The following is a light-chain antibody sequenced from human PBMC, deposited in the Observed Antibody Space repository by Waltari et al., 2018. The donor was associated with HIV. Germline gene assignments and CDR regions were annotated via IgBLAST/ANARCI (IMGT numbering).Light chain of an antibody. CDR1: SSNIGSDY. Sequence: QSVLTQSPSASATPGQRVTISCSGGSSNIGSDYVCWFQQLPGMAPRLLINRDDQRPSGVPDRFSGSKSGTSASLAISGLRPEDEANYYCATWDDSLSGVVFGGGTKVTVL. V-gene: IGLV1-47*01. J-gene: IGLJ2*01. CDR2: RDD. CDR3: ATWDDSLSGVV.